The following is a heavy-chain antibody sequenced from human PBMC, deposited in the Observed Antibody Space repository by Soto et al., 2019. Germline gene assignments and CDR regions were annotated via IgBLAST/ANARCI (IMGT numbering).Heavy chain of an antibody. V-gene: IGHV3-7*05. CDR2: IKQDGSEK. J-gene: IGHJ4*02. Sequence: GGSLRLSCVASGFTFSKFWMSWVRQAPGKGLEWVATIKQDGSEKYYVDSVKGRFTISRDNAKNSLFLQMNYLRAEDTAVYYCASRYLEYCTSATCSAPHDYWGQGTLVTVSS. D-gene: IGHD2-2*01. CDR1: GFTFSKFW. CDR3: ASRYLEYCTSATCSAPHDY.